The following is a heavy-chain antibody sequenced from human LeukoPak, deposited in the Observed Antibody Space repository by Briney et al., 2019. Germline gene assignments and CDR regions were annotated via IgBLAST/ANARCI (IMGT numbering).Heavy chain of an antibody. Sequence: MAGGSLRLSCGASGFSFSSAWMTWVRQPPGKGREWVGRIKSKTDGGTVDYAAPVKGRFTISRDDSINTLYLQVHSLKTEDTAMYYCIVSNYYSSGSYNLDSWGQGTLVTLSS. D-gene: IGHD3-10*01. CDR2: IKSKTDGGTV. CDR3: IVSNYYSSGSYNLDS. V-gene: IGHV3-15*01. J-gene: IGHJ4*02. CDR1: GFSFSSAW.